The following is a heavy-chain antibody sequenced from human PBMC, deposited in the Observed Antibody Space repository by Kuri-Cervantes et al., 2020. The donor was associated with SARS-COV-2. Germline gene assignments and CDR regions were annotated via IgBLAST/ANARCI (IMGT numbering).Heavy chain of an antibody. Sequence: ASVKVSCKASGYSFSSYDINWVRQAAGQGLEWMGWLNPDTGNTGNAKEFQGRVTMTTDTSINTAYMEVSSLSFEDTAIFYCARDSGDWNPDGLDLWGQGTLVTVSS. CDR3: ARDSGDWNPDGLDL. V-gene: IGHV1-8*01. J-gene: IGHJ3*01. D-gene: IGHD1-1*01. CDR1: GYSFSSYD. CDR2: LNPDTGNT.